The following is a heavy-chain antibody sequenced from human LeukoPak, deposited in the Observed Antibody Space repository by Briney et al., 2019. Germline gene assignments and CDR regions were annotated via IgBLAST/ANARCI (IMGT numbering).Heavy chain of an antibody. Sequence: GGSLRLSCAASGFTFSSYGMHWVRQAPGRGLEWVSSISSSSSYIYYADSVKGRFTISRDNAKNSLYLQMNSLRAEDTAVYYCARGDRLDYWGQGTLVTVSS. CDR3: ARGDRLDY. J-gene: IGHJ4*02. D-gene: IGHD3-16*01. CDR1: GFTFSSYG. V-gene: IGHV3-21*01. CDR2: ISSSSSYI.